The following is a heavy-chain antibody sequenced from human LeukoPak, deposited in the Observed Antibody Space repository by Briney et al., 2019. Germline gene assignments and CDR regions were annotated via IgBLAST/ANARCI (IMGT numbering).Heavy chain of an antibody. Sequence: SETLSLTCAVYGGSFSGYYWSWIRQPPGKGLEWIGEINHSGSTNYNPSLKSRVTISVDTSKNQFSLKLSSVTAADTAVYYCARRITIFGVVTPDDAFDIWGQGTMVTVSS. D-gene: IGHD3-3*01. CDR1: GGSFSGYY. CDR2: INHSGST. V-gene: IGHV4-34*01. CDR3: ARRITIFGVVTPDDAFDI. J-gene: IGHJ3*02.